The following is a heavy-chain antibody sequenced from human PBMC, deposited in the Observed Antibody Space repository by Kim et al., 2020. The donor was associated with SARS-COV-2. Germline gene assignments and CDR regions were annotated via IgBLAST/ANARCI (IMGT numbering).Heavy chain of an antibody. D-gene: IGHD3-10*01. CDR3: AREGSGSFSHFDY. Sequence: YADTVKGRFTISQDNSKNTLYLQMNGLRAEDTAVYYCAREGSGSFSHFDYWGRGTLVTVSS. V-gene: IGHV3-53*01. J-gene: IGHJ4*02.